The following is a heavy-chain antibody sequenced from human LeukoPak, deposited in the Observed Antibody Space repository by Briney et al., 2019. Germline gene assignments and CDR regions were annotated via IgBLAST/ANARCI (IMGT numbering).Heavy chain of an antibody. CDR1: GYTFTGYY. Sequence: ASVKVSCKASGYTFTGYYMHWVRQAPGQGLEWMGWINPNSGGTNYAQKFQGRVTMTRDTSISTAYMELSRLRSNDTAVYYCAREAYDFWSGYLSYWGQGTLVTVSS. J-gene: IGHJ4*02. CDR3: AREAYDFWSGYLSY. V-gene: IGHV1-2*02. D-gene: IGHD3-3*01. CDR2: INPNSGGT.